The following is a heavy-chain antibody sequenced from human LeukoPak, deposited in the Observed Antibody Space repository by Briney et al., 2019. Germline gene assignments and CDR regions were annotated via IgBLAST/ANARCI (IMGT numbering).Heavy chain of an antibody. V-gene: IGHV3-33*01. Sequence: GGSLRLSCAASGFTFSSYGMHWVRQAPGKGLEWVAVTWYDGSNKYYADSVKGRFTISRDNSKNTLYLQMNSLRAEDTAVYYCARGREYCSSTSCRDAFDIWGLGTMVTVSS. CDR2: TWYDGSNK. J-gene: IGHJ3*02. D-gene: IGHD2-2*01. CDR1: GFTFSSYG. CDR3: ARGREYCSSTSCRDAFDI.